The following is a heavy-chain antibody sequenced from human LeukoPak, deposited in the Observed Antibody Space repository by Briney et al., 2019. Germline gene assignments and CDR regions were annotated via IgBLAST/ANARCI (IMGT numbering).Heavy chain of an antibody. CDR1: GGSFSGYY. J-gene: IGHJ4*02. D-gene: IGHD3-9*01. CDR2: INHSGST. V-gene: IGHV4-34*01. Sequence: SETLSLTCAVYGGSFSGYYWSWIRQPPGKGLEWIGEINHSGSTNYNPSLKSRVTISVGTSKNQFSLKLSSVTAADTAVYYCARMGLRYFDWLLKSVYFDYWGQGTLVTVSS. CDR3: ARMGLRYFDWLLKSVYFDY.